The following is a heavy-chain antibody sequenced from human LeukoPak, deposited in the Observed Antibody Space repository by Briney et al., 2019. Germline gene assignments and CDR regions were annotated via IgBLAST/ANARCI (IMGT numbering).Heavy chain of an antibody. Sequence: GGSLRLSCAASGFTFSGYNMNWVRQAPGKGLEWVAFISTSGNTIYYADSVKGRFTISRDTAKSSLYLQLNSLRDEDTAVYYCAREHSSGWYVPVMTWFDPWGQGTLVTVSS. CDR3: AREHSSGWYVPVMTWFDP. D-gene: IGHD6-19*01. J-gene: IGHJ5*02. CDR1: GFTFSGYN. V-gene: IGHV3-48*02. CDR2: ISTSGNTI.